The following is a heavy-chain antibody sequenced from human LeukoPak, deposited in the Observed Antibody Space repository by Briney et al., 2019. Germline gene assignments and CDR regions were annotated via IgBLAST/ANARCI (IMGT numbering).Heavy chain of an antibody. V-gene: IGHV5-51*01. D-gene: IGHD1-26*01. CDR2: IYPDDSDT. J-gene: IGHJ6*02. CDR1: GHTFTNSW. CDR3: ARLGGTYSYLMAGMDV. Sequence: GESLKISCEASGHTFTNSWIAWVRQKPGKGPEWMGLIYPDDSDTRYNPSFQGQVIISADKSISIAYVQWSSLKASDTAMYYCARLGGTYSYLMAGMDVWGQGTPVTVSS.